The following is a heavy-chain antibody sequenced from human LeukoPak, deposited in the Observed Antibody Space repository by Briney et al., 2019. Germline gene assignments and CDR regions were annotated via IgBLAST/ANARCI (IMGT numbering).Heavy chain of an antibody. CDR2: IYYSGST. Sequence: PSETLSLTCTVSGGSISSSSYYWGWIRQPPGKGLEWIGSIYYSGSTYYNPSLKSRVTISVDTSKSQFSLKLSSVTAADTAVYYCASPRSLYYDILTGYYHAFDIWGQGTMVTVSS. J-gene: IGHJ3*02. CDR3: ASPRSLYYDILTGYYHAFDI. D-gene: IGHD3-9*01. V-gene: IGHV4-39*01. CDR1: GGSISSSSYY.